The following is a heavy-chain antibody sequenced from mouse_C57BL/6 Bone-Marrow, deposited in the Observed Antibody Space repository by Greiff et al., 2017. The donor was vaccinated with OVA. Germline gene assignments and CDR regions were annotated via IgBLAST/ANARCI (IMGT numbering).Heavy chain of an antibody. CDR1: GYTFTSYW. V-gene: IGHV1-61*01. CDR2: IYPSDSET. CDR3: ARFSGYYYAMDY. Sequence: VQLQQPGAELVRPGSSVKLSCKASGYTFTSYWMAWVKQRPGQGLEWIGNIYPSDSETHYNQKFKDKATLTVDKSSSTAYMQLSSLTSEDSAVYYCARFSGYYYAMDYWGQGTSVTVSS. D-gene: IGHD2-2*01. J-gene: IGHJ4*01.